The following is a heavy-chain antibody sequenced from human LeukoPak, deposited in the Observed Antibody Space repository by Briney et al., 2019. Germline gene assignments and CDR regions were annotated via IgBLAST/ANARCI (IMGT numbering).Heavy chain of an antibody. V-gene: IGHV3-23*01. J-gene: IGHJ6*02. CDR2: ISGGGGGT. CDR3: AKDLGGKPYYYYGMDV. CDR1: GFTFSSYA. Sequence: GGSLRLSCAASGFTFSSYAMSWVRQAPGKGLEWVSSISGGGGGTFCADSVKGRFTISRDNSKNTLYLQMNSLRAEDTAVYYCAKDLGGKPYYYYGMDVWGQGTTVTVSS.